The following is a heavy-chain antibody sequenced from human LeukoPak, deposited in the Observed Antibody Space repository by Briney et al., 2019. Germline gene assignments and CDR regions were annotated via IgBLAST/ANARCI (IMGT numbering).Heavy chain of an antibody. CDR2: LRYDGSTA. CDR3: AKDPYGGTYPSYFDY. CDR1: GFTLSSYG. Sequence: GGSLRLSCAASGFTLSSYGMNWVRQGPGKGLDWVAFLRYDGSTAFYEDSVKGRFTISRDSSKNTLYLQMNSLTPADTAIYYCAKDPYGGTYPSYFDYWGQGTLVTVSS. J-gene: IGHJ4*02. V-gene: IGHV3-30*02. D-gene: IGHD1-26*01.